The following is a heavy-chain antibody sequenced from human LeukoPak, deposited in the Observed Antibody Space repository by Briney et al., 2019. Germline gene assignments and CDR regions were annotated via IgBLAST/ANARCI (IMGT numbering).Heavy chain of an antibody. CDR1: GGSISSTTYY. J-gene: IGHJ4*02. CDR3: ARAYSRGTTGYDY. V-gene: IGHV4-39*07. CDR2: IYYSGNT. Sequence: SETLSLTCTVSGGSISSTTYYWGWIRQPPGKGLEWIGSIYYSGNTYYNPSLKSRVTISADTSKTPFSLRLSSVTAADTAVYYCARAYSRGTTGYDYWGQGTLVTVSS. D-gene: IGHD4-11*01.